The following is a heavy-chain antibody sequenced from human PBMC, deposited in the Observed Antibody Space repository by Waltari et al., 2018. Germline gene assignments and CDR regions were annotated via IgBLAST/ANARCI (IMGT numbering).Heavy chain of an antibody. Sequence: EVQLVVSGGGLVQPGGSLRLSCAASGFTFSNSWMDWVRQAPGKGLEWVANIKPDGSERHYVDSVQGRFTVSRDNAQNLLYLQINTLRVDDTAVYYCSLSLNSWGQGTLVTVSP. CDR3: SLSLNS. J-gene: IGHJ4*02. CDR2: IKPDGSER. CDR1: GFTFSNSW. V-gene: IGHV3-7*01.